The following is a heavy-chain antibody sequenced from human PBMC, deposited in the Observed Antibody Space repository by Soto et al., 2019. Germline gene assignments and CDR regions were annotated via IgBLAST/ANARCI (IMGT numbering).Heavy chain of an antibody. CDR3: ARGRGYSGYVLFDY. CDR2: IYYIGNT. D-gene: IGHD5-12*01. J-gene: IGHJ4*02. Sequence: PSETLSLTCIVSNGSISSRSSYWGWIRQTPGKGLEWIGSIYYIGNTYYNPSLKSRVTISVDTSKNQFSLKLSSVTAADTAVYYCARGRGYSGYVLFDYWGQGTLVTVSS. V-gene: IGHV4-39*07. CDR1: NGSISSRSSY.